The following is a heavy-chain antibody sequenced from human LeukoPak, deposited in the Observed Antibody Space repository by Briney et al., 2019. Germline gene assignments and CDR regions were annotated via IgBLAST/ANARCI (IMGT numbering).Heavy chain of an antibody. J-gene: IGHJ6*03. V-gene: IGHV1-2*02. CDR3: ARAPPKSYYYYYMDV. CDR2: INPNSGGT. Sequence: GASVKVSCKASGYTFTGYYMHWVRQAPGQGLEWMGWINPNSGGTNYAQKFQGRVTMTRDTSISTAYMELSRLRSDDTAVYYCARAPPKSYYYYYMDVWGKGTTVTVSS. CDR1: GYTFTGYY.